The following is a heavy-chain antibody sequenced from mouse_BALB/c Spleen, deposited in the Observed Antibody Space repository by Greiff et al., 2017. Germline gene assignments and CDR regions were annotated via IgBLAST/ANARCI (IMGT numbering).Heavy chain of an antibody. Sequence: VQLQQSGPELVKPGASVKISCKASGYSFTSYYIHWVKQRPGQGLEWIGWIFPGSGNTKYNEKFKGKATLTADTSSSTAYMQLSSLTSEDSAVYFCASYGYDEAWFAYWGQGTLVTVSA. V-gene: IGHV1-66*01. CDR2: IFPGSGNT. CDR1: GYSFTSYY. J-gene: IGHJ3*01. D-gene: IGHD2-2*01. CDR3: ASYGYDEAWFAY.